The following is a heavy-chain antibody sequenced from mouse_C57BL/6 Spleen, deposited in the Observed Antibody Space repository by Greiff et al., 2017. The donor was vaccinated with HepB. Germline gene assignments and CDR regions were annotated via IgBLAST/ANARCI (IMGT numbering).Heavy chain of an antibody. CDR2: IDPENGDT. J-gene: IGHJ3*01. D-gene: IGHD2-3*01. CDR3: TTPIYDGYFPWFAY. CDR1: GFNIKNDY. V-gene: IGHV14-4*01. Sequence: VQLQQSGAELVRPGASVKLSCTASGFNIKNDYMHWVKQRPEQGLEWIGWIDPENGDTEYASKFQGKATITADTSSNTAYLQLSSLTSEDTAVYYCTTPIYDGYFPWFAYWGQGTLVTVSA.